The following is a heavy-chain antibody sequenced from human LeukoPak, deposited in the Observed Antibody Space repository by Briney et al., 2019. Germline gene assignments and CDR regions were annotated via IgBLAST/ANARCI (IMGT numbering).Heavy chain of an antibody. D-gene: IGHD2-2*01. J-gene: IGHJ4*02. V-gene: IGHV4-59*01. CDR2: IYYSGST. Sequence: SETLSLTCTVSVDSISSYYWNWLRQPPGKGLEWIGYIYYSGSTDYNPSLKSRVTISVDTSKNQFSLKLTSVTAADSAVYYCATIGYCTSPSCSNFDYWGQGTLVTVSS. CDR1: VDSISSYY. CDR3: ATIGYCTSPSCSNFDY.